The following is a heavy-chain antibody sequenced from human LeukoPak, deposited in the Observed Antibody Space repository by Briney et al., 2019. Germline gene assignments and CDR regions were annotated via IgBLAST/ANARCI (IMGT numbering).Heavy chain of an antibody. CDR1: GFTFSSYG. D-gene: IGHD3-10*01. Sequence: GRSLRLSCAASGFTFSSYGMHWVRQAPGKGLEWVAVIPFDGSDKYYADSVKGRFTISRDNSKNTLYLQMNSLRAEDTAVYYCARAQIYGSGSYGLDYWGQGTLVIVSS. CDR3: ARAQIYGSGSYGLDY. J-gene: IGHJ4*02. CDR2: IPFDGSDK. V-gene: IGHV3-30*12.